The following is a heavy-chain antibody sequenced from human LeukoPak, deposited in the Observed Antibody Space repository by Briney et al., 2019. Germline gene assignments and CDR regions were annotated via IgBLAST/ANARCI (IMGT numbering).Heavy chain of an antibody. CDR3: ARHSPAVWIFDY. V-gene: IGHV4-59*08. CDR1: GDSISSYY. J-gene: IGHJ4*02. D-gene: IGHD6-13*01. CDR2: IYYSGST. Sequence: SETLSPTCTVSGDSISSYYWSWIRQPPGKGLEWIGYIYYSGSTNYNPSLKSRVTISVDTSKNQFSLKLSSVTAADTAVYYCARHSPAVWIFDYWGQGTLVTVSS.